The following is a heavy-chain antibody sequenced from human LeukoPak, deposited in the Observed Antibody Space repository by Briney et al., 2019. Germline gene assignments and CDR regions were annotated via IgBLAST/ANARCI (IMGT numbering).Heavy chain of an antibody. CDR2: IRNDGNNK. CDR3: AKDRSRNYFDY. CDR1: GFTFSSYG. J-gene: IGHJ4*02. V-gene: IGHV3-30*02. Sequence: GGSLRLSCAASGFTFSSYGLHWVRQAPGKGLEWVAFIRNDGNNKYYADSVKGRFTISRDNPKDTLFLQMNSLRAEDTAVYYCAKDRSRNYFDYWGQGTLVTVSS.